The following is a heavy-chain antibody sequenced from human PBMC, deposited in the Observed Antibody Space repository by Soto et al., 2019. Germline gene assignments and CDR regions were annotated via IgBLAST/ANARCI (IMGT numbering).Heavy chain of an antibody. CDR2: TYYRSKWYD. J-gene: IGHJ5*01. Sequence: SQTLSLTCAISGDSVSSNTVAWNWIRQSPSRGLEWLGRTYYRSKWYDDYAESVKSRITINPDTSKNQFSLHLNSVTLEDTAVYYFARSWFGHQVHWFYSWGQGTLVTVSS. V-gene: IGHV6-1*01. CDR1: GDSVSSNTVA. CDR3: ARSWFGHQVHWFYS. D-gene: IGHD3-16*01.